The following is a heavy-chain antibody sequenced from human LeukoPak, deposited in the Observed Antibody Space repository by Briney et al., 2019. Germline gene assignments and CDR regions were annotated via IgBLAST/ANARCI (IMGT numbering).Heavy chain of an antibody. CDR2: ISAYNGNT. CDR1: GYTITSYG. Sequence: ASVKLSCKASGYTITSYGISWVRQAPGQGLEWMGWISAYNGNTNYAQKLQGRVTMTTDTSTSTAYMELRSLRSDDTAVYYCARAYITIFGVVTQPFDYWGQGTLVTVSS. J-gene: IGHJ4*02. V-gene: IGHV1-18*01. CDR3: ARAYITIFGVVTQPFDY. D-gene: IGHD3-3*01.